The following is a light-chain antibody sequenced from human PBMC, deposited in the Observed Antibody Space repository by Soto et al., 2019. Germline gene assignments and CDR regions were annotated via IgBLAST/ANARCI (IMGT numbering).Light chain of an antibody. CDR3: QELSNWPPP. J-gene: IGKJ1*01. CDR2: DAS. V-gene: IGKV3-11*01. Sequence: EIVLTHSPATLSFSPGEIATLSCRASQSVSSYLAWYQQKPGQAPRLLIYDASNRATGIPARFSGSGSGTDFTLTISSLELYVFSVCYCQELSNWPPPFGQGTEVDI. CDR1: QSVSSY.